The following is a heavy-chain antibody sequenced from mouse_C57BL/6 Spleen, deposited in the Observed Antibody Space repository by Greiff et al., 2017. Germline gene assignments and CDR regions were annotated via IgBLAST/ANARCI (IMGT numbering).Heavy chain of an antibody. CDR2: IDPSDSYT. D-gene: IGHD3-2*02. J-gene: IGHJ3*01. CDR1: GYTFTSYW. V-gene: IGHV1-59*01. CDR3: ARGELRLGAWFAY. Sequence: QVQLQQPGAELVRPGTPVKLSCKASGYTFTSYWMHWVKQRPGQGLEWIGVIDPSDSYTNYNQKFKGKATLTVDTSSSTAYMQLSSLTSEDSAVYYCARGELRLGAWFAYWGQGTLVTVSA.